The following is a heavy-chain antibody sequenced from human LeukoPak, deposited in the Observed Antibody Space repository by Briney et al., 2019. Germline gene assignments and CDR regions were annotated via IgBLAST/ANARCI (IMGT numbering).Heavy chain of an antibody. J-gene: IGHJ4*02. D-gene: IGHD2-21*02. CDR1: GYSFLTYG. Sequence: ASVKVSCKASGYSFLTYGINWVRLAPGQGPEWMGWINTNNGNTNYVQKFQGRVTMTTDKSTSTAYMKLGSLRSDDTAVYYCARKGCVGDCYLFDYWGQGTLVTVSS. CDR2: INTNNGNT. CDR3: ARKGCVGDCYLFDY. V-gene: IGHV1-18*01.